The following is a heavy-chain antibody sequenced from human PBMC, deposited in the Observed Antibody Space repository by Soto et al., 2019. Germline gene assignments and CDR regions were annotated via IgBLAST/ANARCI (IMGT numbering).Heavy chain of an antibody. J-gene: IGHJ4*02. D-gene: IGHD2-8*01. Sequence: PGGSLRLSCAASGFTFSTFGMHWVRQAPGEGLEWVGLIWYDGSRKYYADSVKGRFTISRDNSKKTVFLEMNSLRAEDTAVYYCARVNGCAEDCTSGLLDYWGQGTQIT. V-gene: IGHV3-33*01. CDR3: ARVNGCAEDCTSGLLDY. CDR1: GFTFSTFG. CDR2: IWYDGSRK.